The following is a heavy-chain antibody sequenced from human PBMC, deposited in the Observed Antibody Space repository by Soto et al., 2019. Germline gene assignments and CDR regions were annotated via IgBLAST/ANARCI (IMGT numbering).Heavy chain of an antibody. CDR2: ISSSSSYI. Sequence: EVQLVESGGGLVKPGGSLRLSCAASGFTFSSYSMNWVRQAPGKGLEWVSSISSSSSYIYYADSVKGRFTISRDNAKNSLYLQMNSLRAEDTAVYYCARVGGSFVGATMPLDYWGQGTLVTVSS. CDR3: ARVGGSFVGATMPLDY. CDR1: GFTFSSYS. V-gene: IGHV3-21*01. D-gene: IGHD1-26*01. J-gene: IGHJ4*02.